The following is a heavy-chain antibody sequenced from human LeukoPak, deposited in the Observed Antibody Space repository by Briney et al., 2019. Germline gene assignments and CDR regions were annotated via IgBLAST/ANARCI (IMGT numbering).Heavy chain of an antibody. CDR3: ARSLVTMVRGIVTDNAFDI. Sequence: PSQTLSLTCTVSGGSISSGDYYWSWIRQPPGKGLEWIAYMYYSGSTYYNPSLKSRVTTSVDRPKNQFSLKVTSVTAADTAVYYCARSLVTMVRGIVTDNAFDIWGQGTMVTVSS. D-gene: IGHD3-10*01. CDR2: MYYSGST. V-gene: IGHV4-30-4*01. CDR1: GGSISSGDYY. J-gene: IGHJ3*02.